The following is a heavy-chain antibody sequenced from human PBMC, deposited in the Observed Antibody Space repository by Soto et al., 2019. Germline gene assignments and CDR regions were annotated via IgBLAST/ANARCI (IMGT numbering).Heavy chain of an antibody. CDR2: ISYDGSNK. D-gene: IGHD3-9*01. J-gene: IGHJ5*02. CDR3: AREADILNWFDP. V-gene: IGHV3-30-3*01. CDR1: GFTFSSYA. Sequence: PWGSLRLSCAASGFTFSSYAMHWVRQAPGKGLEWVAVISYDGSNKYYADSVKGRFTISRDNAKNSLYLQMNSLRAEDTAVYYCAREADILNWFDPWGQGTLVTVSS.